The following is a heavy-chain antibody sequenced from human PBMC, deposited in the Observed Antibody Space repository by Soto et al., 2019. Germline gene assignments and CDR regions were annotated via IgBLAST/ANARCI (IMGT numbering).Heavy chain of an antibody. CDR3: AHIDPEIVTVGGHGGFDY. CDR2: IYWDGDK. J-gene: IGHJ4*02. CDR1: GFSLTSGVG. D-gene: IGHD5-12*01. V-gene: IGHV2-5*02. Sequence: QITLKESGPTLVRPPQTLTLTCTFSGFSLTSGVGVGWIRQPPGKALEWRALIYWDGDKSYSPSLKNRLTITKDTSKHQVVLTMTNVGPVDTATYFCAHIDPEIVTVGGHGGFDYWGQGTLVTVSS.